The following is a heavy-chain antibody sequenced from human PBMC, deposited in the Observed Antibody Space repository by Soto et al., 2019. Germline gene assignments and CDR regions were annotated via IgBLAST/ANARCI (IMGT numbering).Heavy chain of an antibody. Sequence: TLSLTGAVSVGSISSGGYSWSWILQPPGKGLEWIGYIYHSGSTYYNPSLKSRVTISVDRSKNQFSLKLSSVTAADTAVYYCARGGYCSSTSCSGKNWFDPWGQGTLVTVSS. CDR3: ARGGYCSSTSCSGKNWFDP. CDR2: IYHSGST. V-gene: IGHV4-30-2*01. J-gene: IGHJ5*02. D-gene: IGHD2-2*01. CDR1: VGSISSGGYS.